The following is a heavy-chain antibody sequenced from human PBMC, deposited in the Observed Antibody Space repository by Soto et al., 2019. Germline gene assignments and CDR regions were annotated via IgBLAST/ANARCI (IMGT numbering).Heavy chain of an antibody. D-gene: IGHD5-12*01. Sequence: AGSVKISGKGSGYSLTSYWISWVRQMPGKGLEWMGRIDPSDSYTNYSPSFQGHVTISADKSVSTAYLQWSSLKASDTAMYYCARRGYGGYGGGDAFDIWGQGTMVTVSS. V-gene: IGHV5-10-1*01. CDR2: IDPSDSYT. CDR1: GYSLTSYW. J-gene: IGHJ3*02. CDR3: ARRGYGGYGGGDAFDI.